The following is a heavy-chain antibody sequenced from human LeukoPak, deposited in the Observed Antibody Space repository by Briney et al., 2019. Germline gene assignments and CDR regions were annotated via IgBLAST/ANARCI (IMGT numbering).Heavy chain of an antibody. CDR2: IYYSGST. CDR3: ARAPAGYCSGGSCYNNWFNP. V-gene: IGHV4-59*01. CDR1: GGSISSYY. J-gene: IGHJ5*02. D-gene: IGHD2-15*01. Sequence: SETLSLTCTVSGGSISSYYWSRIRQPPGKGLEWIGYIYYSGSTNYNPSLKSRVTISVDTSKNQFSLELSSVTAADTAVYYCARAPAGYCSGGSCYNNWFNPWGQGTLVTVSS.